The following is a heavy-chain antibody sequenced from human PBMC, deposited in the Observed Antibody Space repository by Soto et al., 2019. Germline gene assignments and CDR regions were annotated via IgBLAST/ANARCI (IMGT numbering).Heavy chain of an antibody. J-gene: IGHJ4*02. V-gene: IGHV3-33*06. CDR1: GFTFSTYA. Sequence: QVRLVESGGGVVQPGRSLRLSCAASGFTFSTYAMQWVRQAPGKGLEWVSLIWNDGSKRYYADSVKGRFIISRDDATNTVHLEMISLRVEDTAVYYCAKGPAQTSNDDVGPLDYWGQGTLVTVSS. CDR3: AKGPAQTSNDDVGPLDY. CDR2: IWNDGSKR. D-gene: IGHD1-1*01.